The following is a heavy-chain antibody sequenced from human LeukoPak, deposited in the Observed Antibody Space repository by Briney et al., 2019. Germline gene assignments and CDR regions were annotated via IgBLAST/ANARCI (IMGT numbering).Heavy chain of an antibody. CDR3: ARPGNGFYDSSACYLS. D-gene: IGHD3-22*01. CDR2: ISYSGNT. V-gene: IGHV4-39*01. CDR1: GGSIRSSYSY. J-gene: IGHJ5*02. Sequence: SETLSLTCTVSGGSIRSSYSYWGWIRQPPGKGLEWIGSISYSGNTYYNSSLKSRVTISVDTSKNQFSLRLTSVTVADTAVYYCARPGNGFYDSSACYLSWGQGTLVTVSS.